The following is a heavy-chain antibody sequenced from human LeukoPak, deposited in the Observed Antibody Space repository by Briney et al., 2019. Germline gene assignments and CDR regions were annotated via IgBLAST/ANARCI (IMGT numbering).Heavy chain of an antibody. CDR2: ISYDGSNK. CDR3: AKQIFGVVGPPDAFDI. Sequence: GGSLRLSCAASGFTFSSYAMHWVRQAPGKGLEWVAVISYDGSNKYYADSVKGRFTISRDNSKNTLYLQMNSLRAEDTAVYYCAKQIFGVVGPPDAFDIWGQGTMVTVSS. D-gene: IGHD3-3*01. V-gene: IGHV3-30-3*02. CDR1: GFTFSSYA. J-gene: IGHJ3*02.